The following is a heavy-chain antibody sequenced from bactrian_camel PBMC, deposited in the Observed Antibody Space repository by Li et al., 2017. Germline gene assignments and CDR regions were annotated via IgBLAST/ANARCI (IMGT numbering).Heavy chain of an antibody. CDR1: GFTLASYD. CDR2: INGGGDST. Sequence: DVQLVESGGGLVQPGGSLRLSCAVSGFTLASYDMSWVRQAPGKGLEWVSSINGGGDSTYYADSVKGRFTISRDNTKNILYLQMNSLKSEDTALYYCAKEINYWGQGTQVTVS. V-gene: IGHV3S40*01. CDR3: AKEINY. J-gene: IGHJ4*01.